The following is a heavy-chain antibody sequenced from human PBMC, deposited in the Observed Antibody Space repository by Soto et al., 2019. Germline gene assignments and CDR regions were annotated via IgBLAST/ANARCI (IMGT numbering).Heavy chain of an antibody. CDR3: ARAFCSGGSCYLDY. Sequence: QVQLVQSGGEVKKPGAAVKVSCKASGYTFTTFGIGWVRQAPGQGLEWMGWISAYSGNTEYPEKLQGRVTMTIDTSTSTTYMELRSLRSDVTAVYYCARAFCSGGSCYLDYWGQGALVTVSS. J-gene: IGHJ4*02. D-gene: IGHD2-15*01. V-gene: IGHV1-18*01. CDR1: GYTFTTFG. CDR2: ISAYSGNT.